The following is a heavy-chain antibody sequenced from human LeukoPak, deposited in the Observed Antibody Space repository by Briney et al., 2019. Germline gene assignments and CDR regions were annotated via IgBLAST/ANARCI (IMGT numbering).Heavy chain of an antibody. Sequence: GGSLRLSCVASGFTLSNYAMSWVRQAPGEGLEWVSGISGSGGSTFYVDSVKGRFTISRDNSKNTLYLQMNSLRAEDTAVYYCAKDLLTYYYDSSGPQMFDRWGQGTLVTVSS. D-gene: IGHD3-22*01. J-gene: IGHJ5*02. CDR2: ISGSGGST. CDR3: AKDLLTYYYDSSGPQMFDR. CDR1: GFTLSNYA. V-gene: IGHV3-23*01.